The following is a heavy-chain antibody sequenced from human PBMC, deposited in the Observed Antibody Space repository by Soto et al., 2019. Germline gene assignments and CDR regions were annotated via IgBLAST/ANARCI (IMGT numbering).Heavy chain of an antibody. D-gene: IGHD3-9*01. CDR1: GYTFTEYD. CDR2: VSPENKNA. Sequence: QVQVIQSRAEVKKPGASVKVSCKTSGYTFTEYDINWVRQAPGQGPEYMGWVSPENKNAGYAPQFRGRVSMTTDTTISTAYLEVTNLTYEDTAVYYCEVTTGYRGQGTMVTVSS. J-gene: IGHJ4*02. V-gene: IGHV1-8*01. CDR3: EVTTGY.